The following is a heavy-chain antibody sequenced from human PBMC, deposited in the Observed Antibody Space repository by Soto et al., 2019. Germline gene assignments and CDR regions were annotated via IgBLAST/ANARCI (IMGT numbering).Heavy chain of an antibody. D-gene: IGHD5-18*01. Sequence: SETLSLTCVVSGDSISSSNWWSLVRQPPGKGLEWIGKIYHTGSTNYNPSLKSRVTISADKSKNQVSLKLSSVTAADTAVYYCARDNLVGHSYGNQIHAIENWGQGSKVTVSS. V-gene: IGHV4-4*02. CDR2: IYHTGST. CDR3: ARDNLVGHSYGNQIHAIEN. J-gene: IGHJ3*02. CDR1: GDSISSSNW.